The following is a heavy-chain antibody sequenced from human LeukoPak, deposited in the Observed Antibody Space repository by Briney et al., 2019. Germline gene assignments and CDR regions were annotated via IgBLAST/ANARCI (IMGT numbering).Heavy chain of an antibody. V-gene: IGHV4-59*08. Sequence: SETLSLTRSVSGGSISPYYWSWIRQPPGKGLEWIEYIYSSGSANYNPSLKSRVTISVDTSKNHFSLKLSSVTAADTAVYYCARMGGYSGYATHWGQGTLVTVSS. D-gene: IGHD5-12*01. CDR3: ARMGGYSGYATH. CDR1: GGSISPYY. J-gene: IGHJ4*02. CDR2: IYSSGSA.